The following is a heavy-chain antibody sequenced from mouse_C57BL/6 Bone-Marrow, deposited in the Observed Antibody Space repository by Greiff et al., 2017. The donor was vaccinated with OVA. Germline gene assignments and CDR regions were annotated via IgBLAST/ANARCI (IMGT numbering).Heavy chain of an antibody. Sequence: QVQLQQSGPELVKPGASVKISCKASGYAFSSSWMNWVKQRPGKGLEWIGRIYPGDGDTNYNGKFKGKATLTADKSSSTAYMQLSSLTSEDSAVYFCARYPHCNYYAMDYWGQGTSVTVSS. CDR3: ARYPHCNYYAMDY. CDR2: IYPGDGDT. V-gene: IGHV1-82*01. D-gene: IGHD6-1*01. J-gene: IGHJ4*01. CDR1: GYAFSSSW.